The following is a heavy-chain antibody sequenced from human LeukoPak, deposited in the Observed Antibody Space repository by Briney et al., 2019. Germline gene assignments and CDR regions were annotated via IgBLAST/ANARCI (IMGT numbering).Heavy chain of an antibody. Sequence: PSETLSLTCAVYGGSFSGYYWSWIRQPPGKGLEWIGEINHSGSTNYNPSLKSRVTISVDTSKNQFSLKLSSVTAADTAVYYCARHEVSYYYYGLDVWGQGTTVTVSS. CDR1: GGSFSGYY. J-gene: IGHJ6*02. CDR3: ARHEVSYYYYGLDV. D-gene: IGHD4-11*01. V-gene: IGHV4-34*01. CDR2: INHSGST.